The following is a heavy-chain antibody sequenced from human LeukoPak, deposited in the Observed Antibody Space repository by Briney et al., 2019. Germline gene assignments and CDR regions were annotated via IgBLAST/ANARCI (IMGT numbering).Heavy chain of an antibody. J-gene: IGHJ4*02. V-gene: IGHV1-18*01. CDR1: GYTFANFG. Sequence: ASVKVSCKASGYTFANFGITWVRQAPGQGLEWMGWISVYNGNTNYAQNLQGRVTLTTDTSTSTAYMELRSLRSDDTALYYCARACSSSSCYMVHWGQGTLVTVSS. CDR3: ARACSSSSCYMVH. CDR2: ISVYNGNT. D-gene: IGHD2-2*02.